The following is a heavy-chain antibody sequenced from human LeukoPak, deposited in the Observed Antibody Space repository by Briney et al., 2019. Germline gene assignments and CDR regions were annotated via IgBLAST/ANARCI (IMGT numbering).Heavy chain of an antibody. V-gene: IGHV3-23*01. Sequence: GGSLRLSCAASGFTFVNYALSWVRQAPGKGLEWVSTIRGSDGITYYADSVKGRFTISRDNSKNTLYLQMNSLRVVDTAVYYCAKATPPTYYYDSRAYTAPDYWGQGTLVTVSS. CDR3: AKATPPTYYYDSRAYTAPDY. D-gene: IGHD3-22*01. CDR1: GFTFVNYA. CDR2: IRGSDGIT. J-gene: IGHJ4*02.